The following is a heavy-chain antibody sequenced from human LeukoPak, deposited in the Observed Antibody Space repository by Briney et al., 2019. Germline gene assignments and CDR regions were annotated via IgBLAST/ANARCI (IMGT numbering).Heavy chain of an antibody. Sequence: SGTLSLTCAVSGGSISSSNWWSWVRQPPGKGLEWIGEIYHSGSTNYNPSLKSRVTISVDKSKNQFSLKLSSVTAADTAVYYCARHDRTVTTIGAFDMWGQGTMVIVSS. V-gene: IGHV4-4*02. CDR1: GGSISSSNW. CDR3: ARHDRTVTTIGAFDM. D-gene: IGHD4-17*01. J-gene: IGHJ3*02. CDR2: IYHSGST.